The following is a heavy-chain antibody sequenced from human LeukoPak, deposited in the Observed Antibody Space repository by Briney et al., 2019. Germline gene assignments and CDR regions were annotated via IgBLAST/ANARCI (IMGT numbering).Heavy chain of an antibody. J-gene: IGHJ4*02. CDR1: GFTFSIYA. D-gene: IGHD2-15*01. CDR2: LNENGGNT. V-gene: IGHV3-23*01. Sequence: GGSLRLSCAASGFTFSIYAMSWVRQAPGKGLAWVSGLNENGGNTYYADSVKGRFTISRDNSENTLYLQMSSLRAEDTDIYYCVRDFYCSGGSCPLFDSWGQGTLVTVSS. CDR3: VRDFYCSGGSCPLFDS.